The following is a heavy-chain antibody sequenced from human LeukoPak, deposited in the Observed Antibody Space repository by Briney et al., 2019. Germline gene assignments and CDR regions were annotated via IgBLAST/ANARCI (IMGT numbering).Heavy chain of an antibody. J-gene: IGHJ3*02. CDR3: ARDSGYSSGWYLAFDI. CDR1: GFTFSSYE. CDR2: ISSSGSTI. D-gene: IGHD6-19*01. Sequence: GGSLRLSCAASGFTFSSYEMNWVRQAPGKGLEWVSYISSSGSTIYYADSVKGRFTISRDNAKNPLYLQMNSLRAEDTAVYYCARDSGYSSGWYLAFDIWGQGTMVTVSS. V-gene: IGHV3-48*03.